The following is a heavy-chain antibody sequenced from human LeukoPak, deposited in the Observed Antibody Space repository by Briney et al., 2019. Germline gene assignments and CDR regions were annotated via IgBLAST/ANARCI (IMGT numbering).Heavy chain of an antibody. V-gene: IGHV1-69*06. D-gene: IGHD3-22*01. J-gene: IGHJ3*02. CDR1: GYTFTSYG. Sequence: GASVKVSCKASGYTFTSYGISWVRQAPGQGLEWMGGIIPIFGTANYAQKFQGRVTITADKSTSTAYMELSSLRSEDTAVYYCASYDSSGHGAFDIWGQGTMVTVSS. CDR2: IIPIFGTA. CDR3: ASYDSSGHGAFDI.